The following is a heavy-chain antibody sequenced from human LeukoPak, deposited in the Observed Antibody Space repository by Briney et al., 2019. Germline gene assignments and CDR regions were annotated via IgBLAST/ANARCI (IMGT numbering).Heavy chain of an antibody. J-gene: IGHJ5*02. CDR3: AGDIVLMVYVNWFDP. CDR2: IYYSGST. Sequence: SETLSLTCSVSGGSISSSNYYWGWIRQPPGKGLEWIGSIYYSGSTYYNPSLKSRVTISVDTSKNQFSLKLSSVTAADTAVYYCAGDIVLMVYVNWFDPWGQGTLVTVSS. V-gene: IGHV4-39*07. D-gene: IGHD2-8*01. CDR1: GGSISSSNYY.